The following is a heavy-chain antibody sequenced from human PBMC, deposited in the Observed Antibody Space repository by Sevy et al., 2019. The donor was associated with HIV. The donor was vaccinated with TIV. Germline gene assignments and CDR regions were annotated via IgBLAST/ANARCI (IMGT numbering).Heavy chain of an antibody. D-gene: IGHD3-22*01. V-gene: IGHV1-24*01. CDR2: FDPEDGET. J-gene: IGHJ4*02. CDR1: GYTLTGFS. CDR3: ATTKDYYDSSGYPFDY. Sequence: ASVKVSCKVTGYTLTGFSMHLVRQTPGKGLEWMGTFDPEDGETIYAQKFQGRVIMTEYTSAEPAHMDLRSLTSDDTAVYYCATTKDYYDSSGYPFDYWGQGNLVTVSS.